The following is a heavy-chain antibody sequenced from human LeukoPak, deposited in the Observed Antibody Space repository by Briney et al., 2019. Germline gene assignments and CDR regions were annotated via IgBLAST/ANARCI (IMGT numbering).Heavy chain of an antibody. J-gene: IGHJ4*02. D-gene: IGHD4-17*01. CDR1: GFNFSSYA. V-gene: IGHV3-23*01. CDR3: AKDRDYGDYDFDH. Sequence: GGSLRLSCAASGFNFSSYAMSWVRQAPGKGLEWVSAIRGIGGRTYYADSVKGRFTISRDNSKNTLYLQMNSLRAEDTAVYYCAKDRDYGDYDFDHWGQGTLVTGSS. CDR2: IRGIGGRT.